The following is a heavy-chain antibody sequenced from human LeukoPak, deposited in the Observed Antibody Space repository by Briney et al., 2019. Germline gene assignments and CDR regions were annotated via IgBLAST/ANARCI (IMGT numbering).Heavy chain of an antibody. Sequence: PGGSLRLSCSASGFTFSSYTMHWVRQAPGKGLEYVSAMSSNGASTYYADSVKGRSTISRDNSKNTLFLQMSSLRAEDTALYYCVKVNSNYFDYWGQGTLVTVSS. CDR3: VKVNSNYFDY. CDR2: MSSNGAST. J-gene: IGHJ4*02. CDR1: GFTFSSYT. V-gene: IGHV3-64D*09. D-gene: IGHD4-11*01.